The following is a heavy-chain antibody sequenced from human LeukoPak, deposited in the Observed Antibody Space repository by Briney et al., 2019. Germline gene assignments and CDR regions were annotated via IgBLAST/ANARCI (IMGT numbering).Heavy chain of an antibody. V-gene: IGHV3-23*01. CDR1: GFTFSSCA. D-gene: IGHD3-10*01. CDR2: ISGSGGST. Sequence: GGSLRLSCAASGFTFSSCAMSWVRQAPGKGLEWVSAISGSGGSTYYADSVKGRFTISRDNSKNTLYLQMNSLRAEGTAVYYCAKDDTYYYGSGSAKDYWGQGTLVTVSS. CDR3: AKDDTYYYGSGSAKDY. J-gene: IGHJ4*02.